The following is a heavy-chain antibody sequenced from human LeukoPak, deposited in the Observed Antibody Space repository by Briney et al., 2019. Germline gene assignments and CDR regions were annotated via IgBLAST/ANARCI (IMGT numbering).Heavy chain of an antibody. D-gene: IGHD2-8*02. CDR2: ISAYNGNT. CDR1: GYTFTTYG. J-gene: IGHJ4*02. Sequence: ASVKVSCTASGYTFTTYGIGWVRQAPGQGLEWMGWISAYNGNTNYAQKLQGRVTMTTDTSTSTAYMELRSPRSDDTATYYCATFRYCSGSDYWGQGTLVTVSS. CDR3: ATFRYCSGSDY. V-gene: IGHV1-18*01.